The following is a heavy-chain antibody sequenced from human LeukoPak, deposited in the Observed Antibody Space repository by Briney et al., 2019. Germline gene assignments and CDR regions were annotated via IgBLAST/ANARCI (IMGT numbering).Heavy chain of an antibody. CDR2: IYYSGST. V-gene: IGHV4-39*01. CDR3: ARGPRGINMVRGVPFDP. D-gene: IGHD3-10*01. CDR1: GGSISSSSYY. J-gene: IGHJ5*02. Sequence: SETLSLTCTVSGGSISSSSYYWGWIRQPPGKGLEWIGSIYYSGSTYYNPSLKSRVTISVDTSKNQFSLKLSSVTAADTAVYYCARGPRGINMVRGVPFDPWGQGTLVTVSS.